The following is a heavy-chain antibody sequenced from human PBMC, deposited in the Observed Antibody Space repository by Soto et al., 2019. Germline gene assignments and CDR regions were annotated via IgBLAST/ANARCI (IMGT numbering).Heavy chain of an antibody. V-gene: IGHV2-5*02. D-gene: IGHD3-10*01. CDR3: AREMYYSTYFDS. Sequence: QITLRESGPAMGRPTQTLTLTCTFSGFSLSSNGVGVGWIRQPPGKALEWLALIYWDDDHRYSPSLKTRLTITKDTSKNQVVLTMTKLDPVDTATYYCAREMYYSTYFDSWGQGTLVTVSS. CDR1: GFSLSSNGVG. J-gene: IGHJ4*02. CDR2: IYWDDDH.